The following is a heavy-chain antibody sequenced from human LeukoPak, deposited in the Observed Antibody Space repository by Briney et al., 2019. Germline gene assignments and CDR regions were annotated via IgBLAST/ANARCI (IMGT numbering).Heavy chain of an antibody. CDR3: AREDAYSSGWDFDY. J-gene: IGHJ4*02. V-gene: IGHV3-7*01. CDR2: IKQDGSEK. D-gene: IGHD6-19*01. Sequence: PGGSLRLSCAASEFSVGSNYMTWVRQAPGKGLEWVANIKQDGSEKYYVDSVKGRFTISRDNAKNSLYLQMNSLRAEDTAVYYCAREDAYSSGWDFDYWGQGTLVTVSS. CDR1: EFSVGSNY.